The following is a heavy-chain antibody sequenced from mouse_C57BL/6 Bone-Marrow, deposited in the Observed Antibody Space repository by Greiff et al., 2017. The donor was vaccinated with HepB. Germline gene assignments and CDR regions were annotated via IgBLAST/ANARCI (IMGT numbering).Heavy chain of an antibody. J-gene: IGHJ2*01. D-gene: IGHD1-3*01. CDR3: AREKYIYYFDY. CDR1: GYTFTSYW. Sequence: VQLQQSGAELVMPGASVKLSCKASGYTFTSYWMHWVKQRPGQGLEWIGEIDPSDSYTNYNQKFKGKSTLTVDKSSSTAYMQLSSLTSEDSAVYYYAREKYIYYFDYWGQGTTLTVSS. V-gene: IGHV1-69*01. CDR2: IDPSDSYT.